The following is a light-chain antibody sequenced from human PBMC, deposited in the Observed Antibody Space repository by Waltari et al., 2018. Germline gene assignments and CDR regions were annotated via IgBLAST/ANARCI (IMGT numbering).Light chain of an antibody. CDR2: EVN. J-gene: IGLJ2*01. V-gene: IGLV2-8*01. CDR1: SSDVGAYNF. Sequence: QSALTQPPSASGSPGQSVTIPCTGTSSDVGAYNFVPWYQQYPGKAPKPMIYEVNKRPSGVPDRFSGSKSGNTASLTVSGLQAVDEAHYYCSSYAGTNSVVFGGGTALTVL. CDR3: SSYAGTNSVV.